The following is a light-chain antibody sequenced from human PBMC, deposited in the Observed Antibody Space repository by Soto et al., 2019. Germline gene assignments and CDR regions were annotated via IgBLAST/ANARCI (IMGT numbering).Light chain of an antibody. J-gene: IGKJ5*01. CDR3: QQANSFPIT. CDR2: AAS. CDR1: QDVATW. Sequence: DIQMTQSPPSMSASLGDRVIITCRASQDVATWLAWYQQRPGKAPKLLIYAASSLQSGVPSRFSGSGSGTDFTLTISNLQPEDFATYYCQQANSFPITFGQGTRLDIK. V-gene: IGKV1-12*01.